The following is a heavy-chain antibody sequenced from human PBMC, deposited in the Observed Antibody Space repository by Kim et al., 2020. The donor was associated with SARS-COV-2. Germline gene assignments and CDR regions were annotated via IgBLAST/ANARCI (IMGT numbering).Heavy chain of an antibody. J-gene: IGHJ6*02. V-gene: IGHV3-30*04. CDR1: GFTFSRYA. CDR2: ICYDGSDK. D-gene: IGHD2-2*01. CDR3: GRTADIEVARVVTYGPQYV. Sequence: GGSLRLSCAASGFTFSRYALHWTRQAPGKGLEWVAVICYDGSDKYYADSVKGRFSISRDNSKNTLYLQMNSLRAEDTAVYYCGRTADIEVARVVTYGPQYVWGQGTTVTVSS.